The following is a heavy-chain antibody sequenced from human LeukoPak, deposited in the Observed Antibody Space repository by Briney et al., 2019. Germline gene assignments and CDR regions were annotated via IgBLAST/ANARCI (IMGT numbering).Heavy chain of an antibody. CDR1: GYSFTGYW. D-gene: IGHD3-22*01. CDR3: ARQTYYYDSSGPYDAFDI. CDR2: IYPGDSDT. J-gene: IGHJ3*02. Sequence: GESLKISCKGSGYSFTGYWIGWVRQMPGKGLEWMGIIYPGDSDTTYSPSFQGQVTISADKSISTAYLQWSSLKASDTAMYYCARQTYYYDSSGPYDAFDIWGQGTMVTVSS. V-gene: IGHV5-51*01.